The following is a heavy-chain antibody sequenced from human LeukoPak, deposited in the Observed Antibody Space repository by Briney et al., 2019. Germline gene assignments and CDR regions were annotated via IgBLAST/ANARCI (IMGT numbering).Heavy chain of an antibody. Sequence: ASVKVSCKASGYTFTSYDINWVRQATGQGLEWMGWMNPNSGNTGYAQKFQGRVTMTRNTSISTAYMELSSQRSEDTAVYYCARADYSNYVSYYYYMDVWGKGTTVTVSS. D-gene: IGHD4-11*01. CDR1: GYTFTSYD. CDR2: MNPNSGNT. J-gene: IGHJ6*03. CDR3: ARADYSNYVSYYYYMDV. V-gene: IGHV1-8*01.